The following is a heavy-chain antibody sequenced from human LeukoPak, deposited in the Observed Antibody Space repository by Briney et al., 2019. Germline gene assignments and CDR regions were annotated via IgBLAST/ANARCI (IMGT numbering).Heavy chain of an antibody. CDR1: GYTFTSYD. V-gene: IGHV1-8*01. D-gene: IGHD4-11*01. Sequence: ASVKVSCKASGYTFTSYDINWVRQATGQGLEWMGWMNPNSGNTGYAQKFQGRVTMTRNTSISTAYMELSSLRSEDTAVYYCARAPTRLSYYYYYMNVWGKGTTVTVSS. CDR3: ARAPTRLSYYYYYMNV. CDR2: MNPNSGNT. J-gene: IGHJ6*03.